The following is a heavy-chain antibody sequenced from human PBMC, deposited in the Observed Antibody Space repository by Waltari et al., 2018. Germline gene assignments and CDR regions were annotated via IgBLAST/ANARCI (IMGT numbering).Heavy chain of an antibody. Sequence: QMQLQESGPGLVKPSEPLCLTCNVPGGSISSSTSYWGWIRQPPGKGLEWIGNSYYSGSTYYKPSLKSRLTISVDTSKNQFSLNLRSVTAADTAVYYCARLPISLGVGSVFDIWGQGTMVTVSS. CDR1: GGSISSSTSY. V-gene: IGHV4-39*01. D-gene: IGHD2-15*01. CDR2: SYYSGST. J-gene: IGHJ3*02. CDR3: ARLPISLGVGSVFDI.